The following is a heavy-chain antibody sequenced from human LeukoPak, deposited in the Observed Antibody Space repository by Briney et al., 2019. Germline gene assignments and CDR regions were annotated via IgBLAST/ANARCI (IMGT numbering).Heavy chain of an antibody. D-gene: IGHD2-15*01. V-gene: IGHV4-61*01. CDR2: ISNSGGT. Sequence: SETLSLTCTVSGVSVSSGSYNWGWIWQPPGKGLEWIGCISNSGGTNYKPSLKSRVIISRNTSKNQFSLKLTSVTAADTAVYYCARQTHYTPAFDYWGQGTLVTVSS. CDR1: GVSVSSGSYN. CDR3: ARQTHYTPAFDY. J-gene: IGHJ4*02.